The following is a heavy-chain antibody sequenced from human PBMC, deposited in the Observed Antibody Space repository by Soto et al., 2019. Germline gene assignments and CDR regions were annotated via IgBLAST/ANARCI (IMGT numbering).Heavy chain of an antibody. CDR2: ISYDGSNK. J-gene: IGHJ4*02. CDR3: AKEWVYDTSGWSFDY. Sequence: QVQLVESGGGVVQPGRSLRLSCAASGFTFSSYGMHWVRQAPGKGLEWVAVISYDGSNKYYADSLKGRFTISRDNSKKTLYRQMNSLRAEDTAVYYCAKEWVYDTSGWSFDYWGQGTLVTVSS. CDR1: GFTFSSYG. D-gene: IGHD3-22*01. V-gene: IGHV3-30*18.